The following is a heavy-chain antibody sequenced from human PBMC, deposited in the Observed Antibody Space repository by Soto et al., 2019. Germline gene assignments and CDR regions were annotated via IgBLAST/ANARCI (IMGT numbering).Heavy chain of an antibody. J-gene: IGHJ5*02. CDR1: GDSINSYY. V-gene: IGHV4-4*07. Sequence: QVQLQESGPGLVKPSETLSLTCTVSGDSINSYYWSWLRQPAGKALEWIGRIFSSGTTNYNPSLKSRLTMSVAASKNQFSLKLRSVTAADTAGYYCAREGHNPGWFAPWGQGTLVTVSS. CDR3: AREGHNPGWFAP. CDR2: IFSSGTT.